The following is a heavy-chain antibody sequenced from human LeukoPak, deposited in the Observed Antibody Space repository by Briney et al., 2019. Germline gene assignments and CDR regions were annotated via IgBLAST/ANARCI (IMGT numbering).Heavy chain of an antibody. V-gene: IGHV1-2*02. CDR1: GYTFTGYY. D-gene: IGHD6-13*01. Sequence: ASVKVSCKASGYTFTGYYMHWVRQAPGQGLEWMGWINPNSGGTNYAQKFQGRVTMTRDTSISTAYMELSRLRSDDTAVYYCARDPEYSSSWYVSEFDYWGQGTLVTVSS. J-gene: IGHJ4*02. CDR3: ARDPEYSSSWYVSEFDY. CDR2: INPNSGGT.